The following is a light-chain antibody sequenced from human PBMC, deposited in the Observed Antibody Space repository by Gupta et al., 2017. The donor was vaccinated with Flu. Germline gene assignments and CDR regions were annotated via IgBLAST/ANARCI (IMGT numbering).Light chain of an antibody. CDR2: DVA. J-gene: IGLJ1*01. CDR3: CSYAGSYTFV. V-gene: IGLV2-11*01. Sequence: QSALTQPRSVSGSPGQSVTISCTGTTSDVGAYNYVSWYRHHPGKAPQLLIYDVARRSSGVPGRFSASKSGNSASLTISGLQAEDEAYYYCCSYAGSYTFVFGTGTRVTVL. CDR1: TSDVGAYNY.